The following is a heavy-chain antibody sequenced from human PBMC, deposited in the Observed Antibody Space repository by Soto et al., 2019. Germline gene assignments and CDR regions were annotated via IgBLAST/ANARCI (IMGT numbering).Heavy chain of an antibody. CDR3: ATPNCSGGSCSEYYYYYGMDV. V-gene: IGHV5-51*01. Sequence: LGESLKISCKGSGYSFTSYWIGWVRQMPGKGLEWMGIIYPGDSDTRYSPSFQGQVTISADKSISTAYLQWSSLKASDTAMYYCATPNCSGGSCSEYYYYYGMDVWGQGTTVTVSS. D-gene: IGHD2-15*01. CDR2: IYPGDSDT. CDR1: GYSFTSYW. J-gene: IGHJ6*02.